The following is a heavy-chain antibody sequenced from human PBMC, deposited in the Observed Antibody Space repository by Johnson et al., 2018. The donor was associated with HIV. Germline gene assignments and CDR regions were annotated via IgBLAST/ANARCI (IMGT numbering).Heavy chain of an antibody. V-gene: IGHV3-11*04. Sequence: QVQLVESGGGLVKPGGSLRLSCGASGFTFSAYNMGWIRQAPGKGLECLSYISSSGSTIYYADSVKGRFTISRDNAKNSLYLQMNSLRAEDTAVYYCARGFHRGGAFDIWGQGTMVTVSS. CDR2: ISSSGSTI. CDR3: ARGFHRGGAFDI. D-gene: IGHD1-14*01. CDR1: GFTFSAYN. J-gene: IGHJ3*02.